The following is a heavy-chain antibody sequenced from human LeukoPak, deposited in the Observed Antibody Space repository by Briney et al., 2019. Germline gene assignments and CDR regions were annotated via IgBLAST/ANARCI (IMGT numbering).Heavy chain of an antibody. CDR1: GFTFNSYW. J-gene: IGHJ4*02. D-gene: IGHD3-22*01. CDR3: VVWGEDSSGHRFDH. Sequence: GGSLRLSCAASGFTFNSYWMHWVRQAPGKGLLWVSRINTDGSSTHYADSVKGRLTISRDNAKNMLYLQMNGLRAEDTAVYYCVVWGEDSSGHRFDHWGQGTLVTVSS. V-gene: IGHV3-74*01. CDR2: INTDGSST.